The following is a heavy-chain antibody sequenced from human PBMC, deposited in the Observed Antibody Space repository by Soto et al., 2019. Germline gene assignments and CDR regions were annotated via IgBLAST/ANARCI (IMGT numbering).Heavy chain of an antibody. Sequence: GGSLRLSCAASGFTFSTYAMTWVRQAPGKGLEWVSAISASGGSTYYADSVKGRFTISRDNSKNTLYLQMNSLRVEDTAVYYCAKVGFPYSYGYSTLDGGVVVGAPTVIDIPNPLQSLPWG. CDR2: ISASGGST. CDR3: AKVGFPYSYGYSTLDGGVVVGAPTVIDIPNPLQSLP. J-gene: IGHJ5*02. V-gene: IGHV3-23*01. CDR1: GFTFSTYA. D-gene: IGHD5-18*01.